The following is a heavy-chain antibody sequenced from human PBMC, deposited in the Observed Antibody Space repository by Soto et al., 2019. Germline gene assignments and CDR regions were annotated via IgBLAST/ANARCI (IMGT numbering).Heavy chain of an antibody. Sequence: QVQLVESGGGLVRPGGSLRVSCAASGFSFSDYYMSWIRQAPGKGLEWVSYISSSGSTIYYADSVKGRFTISRDNAKNSLYLQMNSLRPEDTAVYYCARVRNCGDYACWFDTWGQGTLVTVSS. CDR1: GFSFSDYY. D-gene: IGHD4-17*01. CDR2: ISSSGSTI. J-gene: IGHJ5*02. CDR3: ARVRNCGDYACWFDT. V-gene: IGHV3-11*01.